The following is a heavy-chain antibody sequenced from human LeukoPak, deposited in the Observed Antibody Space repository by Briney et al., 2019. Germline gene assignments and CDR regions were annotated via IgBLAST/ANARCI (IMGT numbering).Heavy chain of an antibody. D-gene: IGHD3-10*01. V-gene: IGHV1-18*01. CDR1: GYTFTTYN. CDR3: ARDKGRDYYGSGSYYAFDI. Sequence: ASVKVSCKASGYTFTTYNINWVRQAPGQGLEWMGWISGYNGNTNYAQKLQGRVTMTTDTSTSTAYMELRSLRSDDTAVYYCARDKGRDYYGSGSYYAFDIWGQGTMVTVSS. CDR2: ISGYNGNT. J-gene: IGHJ3*02.